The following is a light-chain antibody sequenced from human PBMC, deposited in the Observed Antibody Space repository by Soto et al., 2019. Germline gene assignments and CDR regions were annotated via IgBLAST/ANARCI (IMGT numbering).Light chain of an antibody. J-gene: IGKJ4*01. CDR1: QRISNT. V-gene: IGKV3-15*01. Sequence: EIVVTQSPATLSVSPGERATLSCRASQRISNTVAWYQQKRGQAPRLLIYGTSTRATGIPARFSGSGAGTEFSLTISSLQPEEFAVYYCQHDNNWPLITFGGGTKVEIK. CDR3: QHDNNWPLIT. CDR2: GTS.